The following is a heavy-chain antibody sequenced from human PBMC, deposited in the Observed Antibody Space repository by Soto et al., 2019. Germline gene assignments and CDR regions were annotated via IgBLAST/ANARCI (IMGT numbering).Heavy chain of an antibody. Sequence: GGSLRLSCATSGFTFDRNDMHWVRQVTGKGLEWVSAISTTGDTYYPDSVKGRFTISRENAKNSFYLQMNGLRAEDTAVYFCARGKCFGELLPPRSSDYWCQGPVVTLSS. J-gene: IGHJ4*02. V-gene: IGHV3-13*01. CDR3: ARGKCFGELLPPRSSDY. D-gene: IGHD3-10*01. CDR2: ISTTGDT. CDR1: GFTFDRND.